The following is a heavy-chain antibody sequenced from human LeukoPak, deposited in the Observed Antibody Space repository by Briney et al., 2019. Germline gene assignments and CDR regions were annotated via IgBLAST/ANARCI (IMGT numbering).Heavy chain of an antibody. CDR1: GFTFSRYG. CDR3: AKDFGDY. Sequence: GRSLRLSCAASGFTFSRYGMHWVRQAPGKGLEWVAVISYDGSNKYYADSVKGRSTISRDNSKNTLYLQMNSLRAEDTAVYYCAKDFGDYWGQGTLVTVSS. D-gene: IGHD3-3*01. V-gene: IGHV3-30*18. J-gene: IGHJ4*02. CDR2: ISYDGSNK.